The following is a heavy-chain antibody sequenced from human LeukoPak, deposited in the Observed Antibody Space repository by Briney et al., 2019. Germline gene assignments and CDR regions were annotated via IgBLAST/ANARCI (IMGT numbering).Heavy chain of an antibody. D-gene: IGHD2-15*01. CDR1: GITVRSNY. CDR2: IYSGGNT. V-gene: IGHV3-66*02. CDR3: ARDRSRDCSSSSCYFDAFDI. J-gene: IGHJ3*02. Sequence: GGSLRLSCAASGITVRSNYMSWVREAPGKGLEGVSVIYSGGNTYYADSVKGRFTISRDNSKNTLYLQMDSLRAEDTAVYYCARDRSRDCSSSSCYFDAFDIWGQGTMVTVSS.